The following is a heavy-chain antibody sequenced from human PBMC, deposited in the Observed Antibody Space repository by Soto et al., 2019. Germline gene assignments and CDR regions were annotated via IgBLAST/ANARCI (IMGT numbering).Heavy chain of an antibody. J-gene: IGHJ4*02. D-gene: IGHD6-13*01. Sequence: PSETLSLTCTVAGGSITSGNYYWCWIRQPPGKGLEWIGTIYYTGSSYYNPSLKSRVTISVDTSKNQFSLKLNSVTAADTAVYYCARQERRSSWTRFDSWGQGTLVTVSS. V-gene: IGHV4-39*01. CDR3: ARQERRSSWTRFDS. CDR2: IYYTGSS. CDR1: GGSITSGNYY.